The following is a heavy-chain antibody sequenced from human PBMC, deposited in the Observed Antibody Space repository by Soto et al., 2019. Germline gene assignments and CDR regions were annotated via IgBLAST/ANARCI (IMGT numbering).Heavy chain of an antibody. CDR3: ARSSEVMATIRGGLWFDY. D-gene: IGHD5-12*01. J-gene: IGHJ4*02. V-gene: IGHV1-69*01. Sequence: QVQLVQSGAEVKKPGSSVKVSCKASGGTFSSYAISWVRQAPGQGLEWMGGIIPIFGTANYAQKFQGRVTITADESTSTAYMELSSLRSEDTAVYYCARSSEVMATIRGGLWFDYWGQGTLVTVSS. CDR2: IIPIFGTA. CDR1: GGTFSSYA.